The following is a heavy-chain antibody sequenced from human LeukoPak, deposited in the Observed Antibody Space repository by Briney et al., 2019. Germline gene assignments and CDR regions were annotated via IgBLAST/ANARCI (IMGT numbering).Heavy chain of an antibody. CDR2: MNPNSGNT. Sequence: ASVKVSCKASGYTFTGYYMHWVRQATGQGLEWMGWMNPNSGNTGYAQKFQGRVTITRNTSISTAYMELSSLRSEDTAVYYCARLRGYSYGSDAFDIWGQGTMVTVSS. CDR3: ARLRGYSYGSDAFDI. CDR1: GYTFTGYY. V-gene: IGHV1-8*03. J-gene: IGHJ3*02. D-gene: IGHD5-18*01.